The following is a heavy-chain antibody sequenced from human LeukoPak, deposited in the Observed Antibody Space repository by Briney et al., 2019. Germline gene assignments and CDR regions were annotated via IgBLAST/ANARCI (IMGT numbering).Heavy chain of an antibody. CDR1: GFTFNTDT. CDR2: ISTSSSTI. J-gene: IGHJ4*02. V-gene: IGHV3-48*02. Sequence: GGSLRLSCAASGFTFNTDTMNWVRQAPGKGLEWVAYISTSSSTIYCADSVKGRFTISRDNAKNSLYLQMHSLRDEDTAVYYCARGYLYFDYWGQGTLVTVPS. D-gene: IGHD2-2*01. CDR3: ARGYLYFDY.